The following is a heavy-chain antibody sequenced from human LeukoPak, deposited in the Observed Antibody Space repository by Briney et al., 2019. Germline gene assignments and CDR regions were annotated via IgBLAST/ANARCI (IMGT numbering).Heavy chain of an antibody. CDR3: SRAKRNGFDI. V-gene: IGHV3-30*03. Sequence: GGSLRLSCAASGFTFSSYGMHWVRQAPGKGVEWVAVISYDGSNKYYADSVKGRFTISRDNSKNTLYLQMNSLRAEDTAVYYCSRAKRNGFDIWGQGTMVTVSS. CDR1: GFTFSSYG. J-gene: IGHJ3*02. CDR2: ISYDGSNK.